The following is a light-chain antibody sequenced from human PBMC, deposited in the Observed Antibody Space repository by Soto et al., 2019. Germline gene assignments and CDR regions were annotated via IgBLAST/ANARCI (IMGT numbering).Light chain of an antibody. Sequence: EIVMTQSPATLSVSPGERATLSCRAAQSITTNLAWYQQKPGQAPRLLIYGASTRATGVPDRVSGSVSGTEFTLTSSSLQFEDFAVYYCQQYDNWLPIFGQGTRLESK. CDR3: QQYDNWLPI. V-gene: IGKV3-15*01. CDR1: QSITTN. CDR2: GAS. J-gene: IGKJ5*01.